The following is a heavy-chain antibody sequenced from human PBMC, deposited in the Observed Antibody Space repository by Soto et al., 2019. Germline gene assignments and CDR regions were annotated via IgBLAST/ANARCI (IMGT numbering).Heavy chain of an antibody. Sequence: SETLSLTCAVSGGSISSGGYSWSWIRQPPGKGLEWIGYIYHSGSTYYNPSLKSRVTISVDRSKNQFSLKLSSVTAADTAVYYCARALTYYYDSSGYLDYWGQGTLVTVSS. J-gene: IGHJ4*02. CDR2: IYHSGST. CDR1: GGSISSGGYS. D-gene: IGHD3-22*01. CDR3: ARALTYYYDSSGYLDY. V-gene: IGHV4-30-2*01.